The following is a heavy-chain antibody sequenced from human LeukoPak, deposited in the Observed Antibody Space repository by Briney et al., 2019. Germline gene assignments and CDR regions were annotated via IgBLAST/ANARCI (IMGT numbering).Heavy chain of an antibody. J-gene: IGHJ5*02. CDR2: INPNSGGT. CDR3: ARVRSGYVLWDRNKKRNNWFDP. D-gene: IGHD5-12*01. V-gene: IGHV1-2*02. CDR1: GYTFTGYY. Sequence: ASVKVSCKASGYTFTGYYMHWVRQAPGQGLEWMGWINPNSGGTNYAQKFQGRVTMTRDTSISTAYMELSRLRSDDTAVYYCARVRSGYVLWDRNKKRNNWFDPWGQGTLVTVSS.